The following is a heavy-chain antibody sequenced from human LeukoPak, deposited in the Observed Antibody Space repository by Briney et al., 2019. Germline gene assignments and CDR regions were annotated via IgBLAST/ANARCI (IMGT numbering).Heavy chain of an antibody. V-gene: IGHV3-20*04. J-gene: IGHJ4*02. CDR2: INWNGGST. CDR3: ARDPMVRGVTGRGPSDY. Sequence: GGSLRLSCAASGFTFSSCSMNWVRQAPGKGLEWVSGINWNGGSTGYADSVKGRFTISRDNAKNTLYLQMNSLRAEDTAVYYCARDPMVRGVTGRGPSDYWGQGTLVTVSS. D-gene: IGHD3-10*01. CDR1: GFTFSSCS.